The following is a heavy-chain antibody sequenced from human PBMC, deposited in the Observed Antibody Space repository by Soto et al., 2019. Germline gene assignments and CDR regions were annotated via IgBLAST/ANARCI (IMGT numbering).Heavy chain of an antibody. J-gene: IGHJ4*02. V-gene: IGHV4-59*02. CDR3: ARYSSSWYPSNY. CDR1: AFTVSSNY. Sequence: LRLSCVASAFTVSSNYMSWVHQAPGKGLEWIGYIYYSGSTNYDPSLKSRVTISVDTSKNQFSLKLNSVTVADTAVYYCARYSSSWYPSNYWGQGTLVTVSS. CDR2: IYYSGST. D-gene: IGHD6-13*01.